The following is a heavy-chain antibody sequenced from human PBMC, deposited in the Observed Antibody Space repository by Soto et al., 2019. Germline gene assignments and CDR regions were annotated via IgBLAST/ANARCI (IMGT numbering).Heavy chain of an antibody. J-gene: IGHJ4*02. V-gene: IGHV3-23*01. D-gene: IGHD5-12*01. CDR3: AKEPRRLVATTGDYFDY. CDR2: ISGSVGST. Sequence: PGGSRRLSCAASGSTFRSYDISWVRQAPWKWLEWVSAISGSVGSTYYADSVKGRFTISRDNSKNTLYLQMNSLRAEDTAVYYCAKEPRRLVATTGDYFDYWGQGTLVPVSS. CDR1: GSTFRSYD.